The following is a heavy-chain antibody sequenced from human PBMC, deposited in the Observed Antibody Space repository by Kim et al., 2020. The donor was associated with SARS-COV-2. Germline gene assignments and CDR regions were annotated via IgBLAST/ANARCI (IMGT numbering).Heavy chain of an antibody. Sequence: SETLSLTCTVSGGSISSSSYYWGWIRQPPGKGLEWIGSIYYSGSTYYNPSLKSRVTISVDTSKNQFSLKLSSVTAADTAVYYCARLETGYSSGWVDYWGQGTLVTVSS. V-gene: IGHV4-39*01. CDR1: GGSISSSSYY. J-gene: IGHJ4*02. CDR2: IYYSGST. CDR3: ARLETGYSSGWVDY. D-gene: IGHD6-19*01.